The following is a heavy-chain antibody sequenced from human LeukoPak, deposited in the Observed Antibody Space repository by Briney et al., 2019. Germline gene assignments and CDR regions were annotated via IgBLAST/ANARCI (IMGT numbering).Heavy chain of an antibody. CDR1: GGSISSYY. J-gene: IGHJ5*01. CDR2: IYYSGST. V-gene: IGHV4-59*08. D-gene: IGHD3-16*01. Sequence: SETLSLTCTVSGGSISSYYWSWIRQPPGKGLEWIGYIYYSGSTNYNPSLKSRVTISVDTSKNQFSLKLTSVTAADTAVYYCARHTGSIIWFDYWGQGALVTVSS. CDR3: ARHTGSIIWFDY.